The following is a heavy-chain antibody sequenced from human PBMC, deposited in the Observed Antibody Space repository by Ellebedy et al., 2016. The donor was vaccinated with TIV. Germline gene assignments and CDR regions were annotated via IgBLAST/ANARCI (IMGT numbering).Heavy chain of an antibody. D-gene: IGHD5-18*01. CDR1: GYTFTSYD. V-gene: IGHV1-8*01. CDR3: GTPMVGDFSYYYMDV. J-gene: IGHJ6*03. CDR2: VNPNSCYT. Sequence: ASVKVSXKASGYTFTSYDIHWVRQAPGQGLEWMGWVNPNSCYTGYAQMFQGRVTMTRNTSINTAYMELRSLRSDDTAVYYCGTPMVGDFSYYYMDVWGKGTTVTVSS.